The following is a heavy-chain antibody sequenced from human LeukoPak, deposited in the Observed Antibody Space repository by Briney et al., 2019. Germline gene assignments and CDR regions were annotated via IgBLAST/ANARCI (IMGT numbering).Heavy chain of an antibody. Sequence: ASVKVSCKASGYTFTSYGISWVRQAPGQGLEWMGWISGYNGNTNYAQKFQGRVTMTTDTSTNAAYMELRSLRSDDTAVYYCTREATGYSWFDPWGQGTLVTVSS. J-gene: IGHJ5*02. CDR1: GYTFTSYG. CDR3: TREATGYSWFDP. CDR2: ISGYNGNT. V-gene: IGHV1-18*01. D-gene: IGHD3-9*01.